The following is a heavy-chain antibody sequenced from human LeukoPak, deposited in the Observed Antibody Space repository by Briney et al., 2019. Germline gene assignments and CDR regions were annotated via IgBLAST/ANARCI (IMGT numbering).Heavy chain of an antibody. CDR2: ISGSGLGGAT. Sequence: QPGGSLRLSCSTSGFTFSIYTMYWVRQAPGKGLEYVSTISGSGLGGATYYADSAKGRFTISRDNSKNTLYLQMNSLRAEDTAVYYCAKEQSQIFGVVIIHGVVSDGMDVWGQGTTVTVSS. D-gene: IGHD3-3*01. V-gene: IGHV3-64*04. CDR3: AKEQSQIFGVVIIHGVVSDGMDV. CDR1: GFTFSIYT. J-gene: IGHJ6*02.